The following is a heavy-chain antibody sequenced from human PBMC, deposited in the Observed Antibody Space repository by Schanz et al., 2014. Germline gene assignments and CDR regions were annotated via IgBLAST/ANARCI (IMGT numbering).Heavy chain of an antibody. CDR1: GFTFSNYA. CDR3: VKEGLVGMTSFFDY. Sequence: EVRLVESGGALVQLGGSLRLSCAASGFTFSNYAMHWVRQAPGKGLEYVSSINNNGGTTYYGNSVKGRFTISRDNSRKTVSLQMGSLRAEDMAVYYCVKEGLVGMTSFFDYWGQGTLVTVSS. CDR2: INNNGGTT. V-gene: IGHV3-64*01. D-gene: IGHD1-26*01. J-gene: IGHJ4*02.